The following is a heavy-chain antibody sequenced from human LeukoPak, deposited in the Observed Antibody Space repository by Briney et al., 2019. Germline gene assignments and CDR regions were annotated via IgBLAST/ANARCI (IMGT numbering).Heavy chain of an antibody. V-gene: IGHV4-39*07. Sequence: SETLSLTCTVSGGSISSYYWGWIRQPPGKGLEWIGSIYYSGSTYYNPSLKSRVTISVDTSKDRFSLKLSSVTAADTAVYYCARGQSRLSWFDPWGQGTLVTVSS. J-gene: IGHJ5*02. D-gene: IGHD6-19*01. CDR2: IYYSGST. CDR1: GGSISSYY. CDR3: ARGQSRLSWFDP.